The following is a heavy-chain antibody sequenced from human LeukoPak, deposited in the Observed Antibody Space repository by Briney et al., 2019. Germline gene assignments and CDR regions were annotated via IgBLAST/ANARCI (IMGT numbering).Heavy chain of an antibody. Sequence: GGSLRLSCAASGLTFSNYWMGWVRQAPGKGLEWVANIKHDGSEIYYVDFVKGRFTISRDTAKDSLYLQMNSLRAEDTAVYYCAKDGPGRVVVSYYFDYWGQGTLVTVSS. D-gene: IGHD2-2*01. V-gene: IGHV3-7*03. CDR1: GLTFSNYW. CDR2: IKHDGSEI. J-gene: IGHJ4*02. CDR3: AKDGPGRVVVSYYFDY.